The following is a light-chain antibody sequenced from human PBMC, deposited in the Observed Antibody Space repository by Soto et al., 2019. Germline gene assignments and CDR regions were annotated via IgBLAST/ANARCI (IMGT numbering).Light chain of an antibody. CDR1: TGDIGGYNY. J-gene: IGLJ2*01. CDR2: DVT. V-gene: IGLV2-14*03. Sequence: QSALTQPASVSGSPGQSITVSCTGTTGDIGGYNYVSWYQQHPGKAPKLMIYDVTNRPSGVSNRFSGSKSGNTASLTISGLQAEDEADYYCSSYTTTSTLGVVFGGGTKLTVL. CDR3: SSYTTTSTLGVV.